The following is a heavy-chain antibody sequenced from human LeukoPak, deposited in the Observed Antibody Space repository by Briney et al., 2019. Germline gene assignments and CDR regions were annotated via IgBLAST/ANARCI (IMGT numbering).Heavy chain of an antibody. CDR1: GFSFSTHW. J-gene: IGHJ3*02. Sequence: GGSLRLSCAASGFSFSTHWMHWVRQAPGKGLVYVAQINSDGSAAAYADSVKGRFTISRDNAKNSLYLQMNSLRAEDTAVYYCARVQYSSSWYDAFDIWGQGTMVTVSS. V-gene: IGHV3-74*01. D-gene: IGHD6-13*01. CDR3: ARVQYSSSWYDAFDI. CDR2: INSDGSAA.